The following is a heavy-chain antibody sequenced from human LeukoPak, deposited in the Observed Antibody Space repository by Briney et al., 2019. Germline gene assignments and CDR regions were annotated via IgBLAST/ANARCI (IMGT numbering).Heavy chain of an antibody. J-gene: IGHJ4*02. CDR3: AKTNHIIAVSGRPDY. D-gene: IGHD6-13*01. CDR2: ISGSGGST. Sequence: GGSLRLSCAASGFTFSSYAMSWVRQAPGKGLEWVSAISGSGGSTYYADSVKGRFTISRDNSRKTLYLQMNSLTVGDTAVYYCAKTNHIIAVSGRPDYWGQGTLVAVSS. CDR1: GFTFSSYA. V-gene: IGHV3-23*01.